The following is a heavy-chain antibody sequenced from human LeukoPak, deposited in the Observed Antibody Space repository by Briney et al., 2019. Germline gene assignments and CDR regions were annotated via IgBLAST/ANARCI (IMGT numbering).Heavy chain of an antibody. V-gene: IGHV3-66*01. Sequence: GGSLRLSCAASGFTVSSNYMSWVHQAPGKGLEWVSVIYSGGSTYYADSVKGRFTISRDNSKNTLYLQMNSLRAEDTAVYYCASTGGSYSYYDSSGLDYWGQGTLVTVSS. D-gene: IGHD3-22*01. CDR3: ASTGGSYSYYDSSGLDY. CDR2: IYSGGST. J-gene: IGHJ4*02. CDR1: GFTVSSNY.